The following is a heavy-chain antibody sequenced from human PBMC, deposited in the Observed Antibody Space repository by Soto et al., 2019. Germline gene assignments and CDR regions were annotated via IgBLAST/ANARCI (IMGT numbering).Heavy chain of an antibody. J-gene: IGHJ4*02. CDR2: ISSSSSTI. V-gene: IGHV3-11*04. Sequence: GYYGGWIHQAPGKGLEWVSYISSSSSTILYTDSVKGRFTVSRDNAKNSLYLQMNSLRAEDTAVYYCARDPITMVRGLISFDYWGQGTLVTVSS. CDR1: GYY. CDR3: ARDPITMVRGLISFDY. D-gene: IGHD3-10*01.